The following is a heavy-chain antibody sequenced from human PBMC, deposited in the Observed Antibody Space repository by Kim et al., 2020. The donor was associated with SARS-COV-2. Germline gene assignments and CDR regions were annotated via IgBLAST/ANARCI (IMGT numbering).Heavy chain of an antibody. V-gene: IGHV3-33*01. J-gene: IGHJ4*02. D-gene: IGHD6-13*01. CDR2: IWYDGSNK. CDR1: GFTFSSHG. Sequence: GGSLRLSCAASGFTFSSHGMHWVRQAPGKGLEWVAVIWYDGSNKYYADSVKGRFTISRDNSKNTLYLQMNSLRAEDTAVYYCARDKGPGTEPFDYWGQGTLVTVSS. CDR3: ARDKGPGTEPFDY.